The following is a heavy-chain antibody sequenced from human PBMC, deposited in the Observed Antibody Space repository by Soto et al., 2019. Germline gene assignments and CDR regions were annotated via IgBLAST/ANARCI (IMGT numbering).Heavy chain of an antibody. CDR1: GGTFSSYT. CDR2: IIPILGIA. V-gene: IGHV1-69*08. Sequence: QVQLVQSGAEVKKPGSSVKVSCKASGGTFSSYTISWVRQAPGQGLEWMGRIIPILGIANYAQKFQGRVTITADKATSTAYMELSSLRSEDTAVYYCARDPSAGDSAGYWGQGTLVTVSS. CDR3: ARDPSAGDSAGY. D-gene: IGHD2-21*01. J-gene: IGHJ4*02.